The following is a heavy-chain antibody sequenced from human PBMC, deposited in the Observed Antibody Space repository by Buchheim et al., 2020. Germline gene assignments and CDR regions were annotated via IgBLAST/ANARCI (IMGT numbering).Heavy chain of an antibody. CDR3: GVDGYYYYGIDV. CDR2: INSDGTTT. D-gene: IGHD2-8*01. CDR1: GFTFSSYW. V-gene: IGHV3-74*01. Sequence: EVQLVESGGALIQPGGSLRLSCAASGFTFSSYWMHWVRQSPGKGLVWVSRINSDGTTTSYADSVKGRFTLFSENATNPLYLQVNSLTPEDTTVYYCGVDGYYYYGIDVGGQGTT. J-gene: IGHJ6*02.